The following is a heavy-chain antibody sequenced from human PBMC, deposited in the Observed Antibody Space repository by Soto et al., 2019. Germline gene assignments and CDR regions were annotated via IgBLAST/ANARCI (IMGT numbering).Heavy chain of an antibody. CDR1: GYTFTSHF. V-gene: IGHV1-3*04. CDR2: INTGNGNT. Sequence: QVQLVQSGAEVKKPGASMRVSCRTSGYTFTSHFIHWVRQAPGQGLEWMGWINTGNGNTRYSETFEGRVTITRYTSANTVYMELSSLRSEDTAVYYCARDRYYYYDTSGYFSYWGQGTLVTVSS. CDR3: ARDRYYYYDTSGYFSY. D-gene: IGHD3-22*01. J-gene: IGHJ4*02.